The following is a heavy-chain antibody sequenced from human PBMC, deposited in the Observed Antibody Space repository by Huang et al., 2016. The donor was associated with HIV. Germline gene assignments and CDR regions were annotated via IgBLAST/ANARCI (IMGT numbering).Heavy chain of an antibody. CDR2: VSYSGST. CDR3: ARGTRFCIRDDCHRRPFDV. Sequence: QVQLQQWGAGLLKPSENLSLKCAVYGGSFRDHYWSWIRQPPGMGLDWIGEVSYSGSTNSNPSLTSRVTILVEPAKNRFSLEMNSVIAAETAVYDCARGTRFCIRDDCHRRPFDVWGQGTLVTVSS. CDR1: GGSFRDHY. D-gene: IGHD2-21*02. J-gene: IGHJ3*01. V-gene: IGHV4-34*02.